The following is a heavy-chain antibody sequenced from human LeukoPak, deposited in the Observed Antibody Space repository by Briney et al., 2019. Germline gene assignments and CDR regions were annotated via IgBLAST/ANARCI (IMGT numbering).Heavy chain of an antibody. D-gene: IGHD6-19*01. J-gene: IGHJ4*02. CDR3: AKSSVLAAAAPPEVNSSGWYPDY. Sequence: GGSLRLSCAASGFTFSSYAMSWVRQAPGKGLEWVSAISGSGGSTYYADSVKGRSTISRDNSKNTLYLQMNSLRAEDTAVYYCAKSSVLAAAAPPEVNSSGWYPDYWGQGTLVTVSS. CDR2: ISGSGGST. CDR1: GFTFSSYA. V-gene: IGHV3-23*01.